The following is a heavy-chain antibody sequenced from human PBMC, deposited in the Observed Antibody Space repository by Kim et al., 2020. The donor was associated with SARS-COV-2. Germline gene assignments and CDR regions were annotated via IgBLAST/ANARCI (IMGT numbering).Heavy chain of an antibody. Sequence: GGSLRLSCAASGFTFSSYWMGWVRQAPGKGLEWVANIKQDGSEKYYVDSVKGRFTISRDNAKNSLYLQMNSLRAEDTAVYYCARVISVGATTDYYYGMDVWGQGTTVTVSS. J-gene: IGHJ6*02. D-gene: IGHD1-26*01. V-gene: IGHV3-7*01. CDR3: ARVISVGATTDYYYGMDV. CDR1: GFTFSSYW. CDR2: IKQDGSEK.